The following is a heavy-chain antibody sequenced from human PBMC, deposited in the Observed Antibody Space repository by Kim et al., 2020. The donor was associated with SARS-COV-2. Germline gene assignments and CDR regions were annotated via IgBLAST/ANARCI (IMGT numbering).Heavy chain of an antibody. CDR1: GFTFSSYS. D-gene: IGHD3-3*01. J-gene: IGHJ6*02. CDR2: ISSSSSTI. V-gene: IGHV3-48*02. CDR3: ARDISFLRFLEWLDPPGAAEYYYGMDV. Sequence: GGSLRLSCAASGFTFSSYSMNWVRQAPGKGLEWVSYISSSSSTIYYADSVKGRFTISRDNAKNSLYLQMNSLRDEDTAVYYCARDISFLRFLEWLDPPGAAEYYYGMDVWGQGTTVTVSS.